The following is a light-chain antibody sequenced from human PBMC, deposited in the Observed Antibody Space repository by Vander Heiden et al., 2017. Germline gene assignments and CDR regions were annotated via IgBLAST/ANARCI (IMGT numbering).Light chain of an antibody. CDR2: GAS. Sequence: EIVLTQSPGTLSLSPGERATLSCRASQSVSSSYLAWYQQKPGQAPRLLIYGASSRANGIPDRFSGSGSGTDFTLTISRLEPEDFAVYYWQQYSSSLTFGGGTKVEIK. CDR1: QSVSSSY. V-gene: IGKV3-20*01. CDR3: QQYSSSLT. J-gene: IGKJ4*01.